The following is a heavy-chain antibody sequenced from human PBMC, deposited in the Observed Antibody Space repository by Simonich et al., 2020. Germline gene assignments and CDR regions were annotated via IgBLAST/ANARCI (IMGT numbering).Heavy chain of an antibody. J-gene: IGHJ3*02. CDR3: ARVRFEAFDI. Sequence: QVQLVQSGAEVKKPGASVKVSCKASGYTFPGYYMHWVRQAPGQGLEWLGWTNPTSGGTNKAQKFQGRVTMTRDTSISTAYMERSRLRSDDTAVYYCARVRFEAFDIWGQGTMVTVSS. CDR1: GYTFPGYY. V-gene: IGHV1-2*02. CDR2: TNPTSGGT.